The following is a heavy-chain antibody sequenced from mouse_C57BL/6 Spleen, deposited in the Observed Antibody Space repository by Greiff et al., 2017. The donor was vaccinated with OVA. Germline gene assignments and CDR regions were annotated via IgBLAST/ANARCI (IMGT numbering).Heavy chain of an antibody. J-gene: IGHJ4*01. CDR3: ASRYYGRGAMDY. V-gene: IGHV1-50*01. CDR1: GYTFTSYW. CDR2: IDPSDSYT. Sequence: VQLQQSGAELVKPGASVKLSCKASGYTFTSYWMQWVKQRPGQGLEWIGEIDPSDSYTNYNQKFKGKATLTVDTSSSTAYMQLSSLTSEDSAVYYCASRYYGRGAMDYWGQGTSVTVSS. D-gene: IGHD1-1*01.